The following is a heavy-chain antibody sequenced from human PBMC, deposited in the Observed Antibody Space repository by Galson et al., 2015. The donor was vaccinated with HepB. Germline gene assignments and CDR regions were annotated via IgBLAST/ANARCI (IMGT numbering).Heavy chain of an antibody. CDR1: GYTFTMYA. J-gene: IGHJ4*02. D-gene: IGHD6-13*01. V-gene: IGHV1-3*01. CDR3: ARSGRFGIAAADHGLY. CDR2: INVGNGNT. Sequence: SVKVSCKASGYTFTMYAMHWVRQAPGQRPEWMGWINVGNGNTKYSQRFQGRVTITRDTSASTAHMELGSLNPEDTAVYYYARSGRFGIAAADHGLYWGQGTLVTVSS.